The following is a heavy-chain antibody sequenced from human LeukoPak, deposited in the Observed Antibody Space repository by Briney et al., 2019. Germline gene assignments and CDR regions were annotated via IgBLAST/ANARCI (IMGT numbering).Heavy chain of an antibody. Sequence: GGSLRLSCAASGFTFSSYWMHWVRQAPGKGLVWVSLINNDGSFTTYADSVKGRFTISRDNAKNTLYLQMSSLRAEDTAVYYCARDQIGTVPNDYWGQGALVTVSS. CDR1: GFTFSSYW. J-gene: IGHJ4*02. D-gene: IGHD1-1*01. CDR2: INNDGSFT. CDR3: ARDQIGTVPNDY. V-gene: IGHV3-74*01.